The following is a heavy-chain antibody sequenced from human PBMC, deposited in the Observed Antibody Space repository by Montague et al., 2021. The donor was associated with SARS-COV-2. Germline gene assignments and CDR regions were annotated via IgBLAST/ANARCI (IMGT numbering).Heavy chain of an antibody. Sequence: SETLSLTCSVSGGSFSSGDSYWGWLRQAPGKGLEWIGDLHYAGSAYYNPSLRSRVTISADTSKNQFSLKLNSVTAADTAVYYCVATYNGNWYYFDYWGHGTLVTVSS. D-gene: IGHD6-13*01. V-gene: IGHV4-39*01. CDR2: LHYAGSA. CDR1: GGSFSSGDSY. J-gene: IGHJ4*01. CDR3: VATYNGNWYYFDY.